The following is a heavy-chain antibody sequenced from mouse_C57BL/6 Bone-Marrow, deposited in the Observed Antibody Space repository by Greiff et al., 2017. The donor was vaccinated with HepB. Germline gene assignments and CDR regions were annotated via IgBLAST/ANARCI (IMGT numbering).Heavy chain of an antibody. J-gene: IGHJ1*03. V-gene: IGHV14-1*01. CDR2: IDPEDGDT. CDR1: GFNIKDDY. CDR3: TTDGSSWNWYFDV. Sequence: VQLQQSGAELVRPGASVKLSCTASGFNIKDDYMHWVKQRPEQGLEWIGRIDPEDGDTEYAPKFQGKATMTADTSSNTAYLQLSSLTSEDTAVYYCTTDGSSWNWYFDVWGTGTTVTVSS. D-gene: IGHD1-1*01.